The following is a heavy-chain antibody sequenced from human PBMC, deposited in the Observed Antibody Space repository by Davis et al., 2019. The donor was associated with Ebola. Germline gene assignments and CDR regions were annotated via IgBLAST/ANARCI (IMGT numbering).Heavy chain of an antibody. J-gene: IGHJ6*03. D-gene: IGHD2-2*02. CDR3: ANELALYGGDYYYYMDV. Sequence: GESLKISCAASGFTFSSYAMSWVRQAPGKGLEWVSVISSSSSTIYYADSVKGRFTISRDNAKNSLYLQMNSRRAEDTAVYYCANELALYGGDYYYYMDVWGKGTTVTVSS. CDR1: GFTFSSYA. CDR2: ISSSSSTI. V-gene: IGHV3-23*01.